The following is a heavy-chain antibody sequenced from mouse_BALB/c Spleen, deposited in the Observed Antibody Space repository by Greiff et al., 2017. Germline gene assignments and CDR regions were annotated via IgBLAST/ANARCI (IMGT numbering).Heavy chain of an antibody. CDR1: GFSLSTSGMG. CDR3: ARIAPARATRYYAMDY. CDR2: IWWDDDK. V-gene: IGHV8-8*01. D-gene: IGHD3-1*01. Sequence: QVTLKVSGPGILQPSQTLSLTCSFSGFSLSTSGMGVGWIRQPSGKGLEWLAHIWWDDDKRYNPALKSRLTISKDTSSNQVFLKIASVDTADTATYYCARIAPARATRYYAMDYWGQGTSVTVSS. J-gene: IGHJ4*01.